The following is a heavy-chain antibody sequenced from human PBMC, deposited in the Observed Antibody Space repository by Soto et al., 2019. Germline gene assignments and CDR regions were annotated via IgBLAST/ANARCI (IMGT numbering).Heavy chain of an antibody. CDR3: ARSQGSSTSLEIYYYYYYGMDV. J-gene: IGHJ6*02. D-gene: IGHD2-2*01. CDR2: IIPISGTA. CDR1: GGTFSSYA. Sequence: QVQLVQSGAEVKKPGSSVKVSCKASGGTFSSYAISWVRQAPGQGLEWMGGIIPISGTANYAQKFQGRVTITADESTSTADMELSSLRSEDTGVYYGARSQGSSTSLEIYYYYYYGMDVWGQGTGVTVAS. V-gene: IGHV1-69*01.